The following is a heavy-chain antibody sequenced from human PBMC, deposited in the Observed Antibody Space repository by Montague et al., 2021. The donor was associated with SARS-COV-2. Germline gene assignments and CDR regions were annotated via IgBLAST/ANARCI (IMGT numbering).Heavy chain of an antibody. CDR3: ARGFAD. V-gene: IGHV4-61*08. J-gene: IGHJ4*02. CDR1: GFSLSTSGMC. Sequence: LVKPTQTLTLTCTFSGFSLSTSGMCVSWIRQPPGKGLEWIGYIYYSGSTNYNPSLKSRVTISVDTSKNQFSLKLSSVTAADTAVYYCARGFADWGQGTLVTVSS. CDR2: IYYSGST.